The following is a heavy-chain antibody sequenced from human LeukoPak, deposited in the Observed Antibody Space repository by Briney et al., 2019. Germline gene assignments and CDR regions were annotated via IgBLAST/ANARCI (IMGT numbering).Heavy chain of an antibody. J-gene: IGHJ4*02. Sequence: TGRSLRLSCAASGFTFDDYAMHWVRQAPGKGLEWVSGISWNSGSIGYADSVKGRFTISRDNAKNSLYLQMNSLRAEDTALYYCAKDATVTTAYYFDYWGQGTLVTVSS. CDR1: GFTFDDYA. D-gene: IGHD4-17*01. CDR2: ISWNSGSI. CDR3: AKDATVTTAYYFDY. V-gene: IGHV3-9*01.